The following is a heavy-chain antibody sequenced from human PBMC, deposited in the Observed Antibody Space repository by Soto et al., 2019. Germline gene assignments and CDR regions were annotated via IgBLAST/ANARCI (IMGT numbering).Heavy chain of an antibody. D-gene: IGHD5-12*01. Sequence: QVQLQESGPGLVKPSETLSLTCTVSGGSISGYFWSWIRQPPRKGPEWVGYIHHTGSTNYNPSLRSRVPSSLDTSKNQFSLKLKYVTAADTARYYCAKDRGYSTDYYYGVEVWGRGTTVTVSS. CDR2: IHHTGST. CDR1: GGSISGYF. J-gene: IGHJ6*02. CDR3: AKDRGYSTDYYYGVEV. V-gene: IGHV4-59*01.